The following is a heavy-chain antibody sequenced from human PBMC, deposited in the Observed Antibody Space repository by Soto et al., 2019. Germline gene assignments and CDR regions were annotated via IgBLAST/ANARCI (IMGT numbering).Heavy chain of an antibody. Sequence: ASVKVSCKAYGYTFTSYGISWVRQAPGQGLEWMGWISTYYDNTNYAQDLRGRVTMTTDTSTSTAYMELRSLRSDDTAVYYCARDPPRRYNSGQGLDYWGQGTLVTVSS. CDR3: ARDPPRRYNSGQGLDY. D-gene: IGHD5-18*01. V-gene: IGHV1-18*04. J-gene: IGHJ4*02. CDR1: GYTFTSYG. CDR2: ISTYYDNT.